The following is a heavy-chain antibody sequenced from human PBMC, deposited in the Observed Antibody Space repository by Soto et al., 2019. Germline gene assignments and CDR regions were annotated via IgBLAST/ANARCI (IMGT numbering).Heavy chain of an antibody. D-gene: IGHD6-19*01. J-gene: IGHJ4*02. Sequence: EVPLVESGGGLIQPGGSLRLSCAASGFTVSSKYMTWVRQAPGKGLEWVSVIYGGGTTYYADSVKGRFTISRDNCKNTLYLQVNSLRAEDTAVYYCVQTTGWPGFDFWGQGTLVTVSS. CDR1: GFTVSSKY. CDR2: IYGGGTT. CDR3: VQTTGWPGFDF. V-gene: IGHV3-53*01.